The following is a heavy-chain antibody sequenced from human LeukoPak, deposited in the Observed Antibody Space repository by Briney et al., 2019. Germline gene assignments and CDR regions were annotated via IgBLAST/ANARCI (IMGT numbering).Heavy chain of an antibody. Sequence: GGSLRLSCAASRFTFSSYGMHWVRQAPGKGLEWVAVISYDGSNKYYADSVKGRFTISRDNSKNTLYLQMNSLRAEDTAVYYCARDRYCSSTSCRSYYYYGMDVWGQGTTVTVSS. J-gene: IGHJ6*02. CDR2: ISYDGSNK. CDR3: ARDRYCSSTSCRSYYYYGMDV. D-gene: IGHD2-2*01. CDR1: RFTFSSYG. V-gene: IGHV3-30*03.